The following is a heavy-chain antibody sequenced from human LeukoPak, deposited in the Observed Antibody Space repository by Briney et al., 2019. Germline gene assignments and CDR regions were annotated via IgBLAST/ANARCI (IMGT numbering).Heavy chain of an antibody. CDR3: ASRHCSGGDCYFAGADPFDH. CDR2: VYKDGKM. D-gene: IGHD2-21*01. CDR1: GFTLSSYW. Sequence: GGSLRLSCAASGFTLSSYWMSWVRQSPGKGLEWVSVVYKDGKMFYIDSVKGRFAISRDTSKNTVYLQMNNLRAEDTAVYYCASRHCSGGDCYFAGADPFDHWGQGTLVTVSS. V-gene: IGHV3-53*01. J-gene: IGHJ4*02.